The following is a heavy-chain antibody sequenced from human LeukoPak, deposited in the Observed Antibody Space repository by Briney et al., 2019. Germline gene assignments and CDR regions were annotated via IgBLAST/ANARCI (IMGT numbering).Heavy chain of an antibody. CDR3: AKARMSSGTNWFDP. J-gene: IGHJ5*02. D-gene: IGHD6-19*01. CDR2: ISGSGGST. CDR1: GFTFSSYA. V-gene: IGHV3-23*01. Sequence: GGSLRLSCAASGFTFSSYAMSWVRQAPGKGLEWVSAISGSGGSTYYADSVKGRFTISRDNSKNTLYLQMNSLRAEVTAVYYCAKARMSSGTNWFDPWGQGTLVTVSS.